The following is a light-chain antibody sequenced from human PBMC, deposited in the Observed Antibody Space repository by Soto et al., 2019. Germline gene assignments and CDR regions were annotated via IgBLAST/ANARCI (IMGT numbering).Light chain of an antibody. V-gene: IGKV3-20*01. CDR3: QQYGSSPWR. Sequence: IGLTQSPGTLSLSPGERATLSCRASQSVSSNYLAWYQQKPGQAPSLLIYGASSRATGIPDRFSGSGSGTDFTLTISRLEPEDFTGDYCQQYGSSPWRFGQVTKVDI. CDR1: QSVSSNY. CDR2: GAS. J-gene: IGKJ1*01.